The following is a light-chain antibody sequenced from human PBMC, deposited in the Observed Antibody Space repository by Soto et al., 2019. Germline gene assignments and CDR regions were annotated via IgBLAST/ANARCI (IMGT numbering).Light chain of an antibody. CDR2: DAS. J-gene: IGKJ4*01. CDR1: QSLSSY. Sequence: EIVLTQSPATLSLSPGERATLSCRASQSLSSYLAWYQQKPGQAPRLLIYDASNRATGIPARFSGSGSGTDFTLTISSLEPEDFAVYYCQQRSNWPLTFGAGTKVEIX. CDR3: QQRSNWPLT. V-gene: IGKV3-11*01.